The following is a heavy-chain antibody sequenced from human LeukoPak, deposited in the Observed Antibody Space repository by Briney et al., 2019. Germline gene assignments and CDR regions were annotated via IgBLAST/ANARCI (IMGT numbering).Heavy chain of an antibody. Sequence: SETLSLTCAVYGGSFSGYYWSWIRQPPGKGLEWIGEIIHSGSTNYNPSLKSRVTISVDTSKNQFSLKLSSVTAADTAVYYCARGPLNDFWSGYPNWFDPWGQGTLVTVSS. D-gene: IGHD3-3*01. CDR3: ARGPLNDFWSGYPNWFDP. CDR1: GGSFSGYY. J-gene: IGHJ5*02. CDR2: IIHSGST. V-gene: IGHV4-34*01.